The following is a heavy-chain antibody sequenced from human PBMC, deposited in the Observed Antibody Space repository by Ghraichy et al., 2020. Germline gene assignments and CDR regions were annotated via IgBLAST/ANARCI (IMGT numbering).Heavy chain of an antibody. J-gene: IGHJ4*02. V-gene: IGHV3-23*01. Sequence: GGSLRLSCAASGFTFNKNAMTWVRQAPGKGLEWVSGISGGSAKIYYADSVKGRFTISRDNSRNTLYLQMDSLRAEDTAIYYCAKYLMGGTWGSTQWNPHPPDFWGQGTLVTVSS. CDR2: ISGGSAKI. D-gene: IGHD1-1*01. CDR3: AKYLMGGTWGSTQWNPHPPDF. CDR1: GFTFNKNA.